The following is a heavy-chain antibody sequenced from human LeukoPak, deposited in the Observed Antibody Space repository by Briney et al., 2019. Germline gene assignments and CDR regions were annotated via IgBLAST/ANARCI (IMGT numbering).Heavy chain of an antibody. J-gene: IGHJ4*02. V-gene: IGHV4-59*08. CDR2: IYYSGST. CDR1: GGSISSYY. CDR3: ARHGDSSGRGFDY. D-gene: IGHD3-22*01. Sequence: PSETLSLTCTVSGGSISSYYWSWIRQPPGKGLEWIGYIYYSGSTNYNPSLKSRVTISVDTSKNQFSLKLSSVTAADTAVYYCARHGDSSGRGFDYWGQGTLVTVSS.